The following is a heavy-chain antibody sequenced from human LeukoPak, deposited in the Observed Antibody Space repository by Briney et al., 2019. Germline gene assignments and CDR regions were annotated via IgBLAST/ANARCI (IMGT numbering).Heavy chain of an antibody. V-gene: IGHV4-59*01. CDR2: IYYSGST. D-gene: IGHD5-12*01. CDR3: ARARYSGYDFDY. J-gene: IGHJ4*02. Sequence: SETLSLTCSVSGGSISSYYWSWIRQPPGKGLEWIGYIYYSGSTNYNPSLKSRVTISVDTSKNQFSLKLSSVTAADTAVYYCARARYSGYDFDYWGQGTLVTVSS. CDR1: GGSISSYY.